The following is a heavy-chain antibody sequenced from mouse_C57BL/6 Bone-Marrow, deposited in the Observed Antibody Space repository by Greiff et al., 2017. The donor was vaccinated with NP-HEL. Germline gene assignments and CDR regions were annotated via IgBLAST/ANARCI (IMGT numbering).Heavy chain of an antibody. D-gene: IGHD2-3*01. V-gene: IGHV1-19*01. CDR2: INPYNGGT. Sequence: EVQLQQSGPVLVKPGASVKMSCKASGYTFTDYYMNWVKQSHGKSLEWIGVINPYNGGTSYNQKFKGKATLTVDKSSSTAYMELNSLTSEDSAVYYCAREEDDGYYAFAYWGKGTLVTVSA. J-gene: IGHJ3*01. CDR3: AREEDDGYYAFAY. CDR1: GYTFTDYY.